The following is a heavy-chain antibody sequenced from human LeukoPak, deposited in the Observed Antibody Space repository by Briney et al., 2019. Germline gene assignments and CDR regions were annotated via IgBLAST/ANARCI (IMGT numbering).Heavy chain of an antibody. CDR3: ARDHASPKDAFDI. CDR2: ISSSSSTI. V-gene: IGHV3-48*01. J-gene: IGHJ3*02. D-gene: IGHD6-6*01. Sequence: GGSLRLSCAASGFTFSSYSMNWVRQAPGKGLEWVSYISSSSSTIYYADSVKGRFTISRDNAKNSLYLQLNSLRAEDTAVYYCARDHASPKDAFDIWGQGTMVTVSS. CDR1: GFTFSSYS.